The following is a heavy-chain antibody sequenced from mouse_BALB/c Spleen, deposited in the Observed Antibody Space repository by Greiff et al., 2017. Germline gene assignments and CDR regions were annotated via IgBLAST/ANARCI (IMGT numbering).Heavy chain of an antibody. J-gene: IGHJ3*01. CDR2: IDPENGNT. CDR3: ARRGEVQAWFAY. CDR1: GFNIKDYY. D-gene: IGHD2-14*01. V-gene: IGHV14-1*02. Sequence: VQLKESGAELVRPGALVKLSCKASGFNIKDYYMHWVKQRPEQGLEWIGWIDPENGNTIYDPKFQGKASITADTSSNTAYLQLSSLTSEDTAVYYCARRGEVQAWFAYWGQGTLVTVSA.